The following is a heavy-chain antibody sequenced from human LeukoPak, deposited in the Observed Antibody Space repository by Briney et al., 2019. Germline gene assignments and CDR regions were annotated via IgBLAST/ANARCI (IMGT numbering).Heavy chain of an antibody. CDR3: ASYSSSWHFDY. CDR2: IYTSGST. Sequence: PSETLSLTCTVSGGSINNYYWSWIRQPAGKGLEWIGRIYTSGSTNYNPSLKSRVTMSVDTSKNQFSLKLSSVTAADTAVYYCASYSSSWHFDYWGQGTLVTVSS. V-gene: IGHV4-4*07. D-gene: IGHD6-13*01. J-gene: IGHJ4*02. CDR1: GGSINNYY.